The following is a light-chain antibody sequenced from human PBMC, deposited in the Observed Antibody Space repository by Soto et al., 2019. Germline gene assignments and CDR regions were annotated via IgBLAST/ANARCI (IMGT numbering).Light chain of an antibody. J-gene: IGLJ1*01. Sequence: QSALTQPPSASGSPGQSVTIPCTGTYSDIGAYHYVSWYQQRPGEAPTLIIYEVSKRASGVPDRILASQSGHTASLTVSGLQADDEANYDCSSCKGTKSFVFGTGTKVTVL. CDR3: SSCKGTKSFV. V-gene: IGLV2-8*01. CDR2: EVS. CDR1: YSDIGAYHY.